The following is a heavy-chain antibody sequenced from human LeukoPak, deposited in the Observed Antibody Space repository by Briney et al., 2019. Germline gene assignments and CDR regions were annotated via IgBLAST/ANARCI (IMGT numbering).Heavy chain of an antibody. CDR1: GFTFDNYA. J-gene: IGHJ4*02. CDR2: ISWDSGSI. D-gene: IGHD6-19*01. V-gene: IGHV3-9*01. CDR3: ARDIFSVAGPDLDC. Sequence: PGWSLRLSCAASGFTFDNYAMHWVRQTPGKGLEGVSGISWDSGSINYADSVKGRFTISRDNAKNSLFLQMNSLRTEDTALYYCARDIFSVAGPDLDCWGQGTQVTVSS.